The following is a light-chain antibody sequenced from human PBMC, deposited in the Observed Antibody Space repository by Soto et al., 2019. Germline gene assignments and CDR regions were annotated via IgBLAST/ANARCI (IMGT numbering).Light chain of an antibody. CDR1: QSASTY. J-gene: IGKJ4*01. Sequence: ESVLTQSAATLSLSPGERATLSCRASQSASTYVAWYQQKPGQAPRLLIYDASNRATGIPARFSGSGSGTDFTLTISSLEPEDFAVYYCQQRTNWPRSSFGGGTKVDIK. CDR2: DAS. V-gene: IGKV3-11*01. CDR3: QQRTNWPRSS.